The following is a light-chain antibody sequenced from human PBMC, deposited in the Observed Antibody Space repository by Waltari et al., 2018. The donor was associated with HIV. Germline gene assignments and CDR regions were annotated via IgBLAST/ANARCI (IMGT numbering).Light chain of an antibody. V-gene: IGLV1-44*01. CDR2: RNN. CDR3: AAWDDALGGQGV. J-gene: IGLJ3*02. CDR1: NSNIARHG. Sequence: QSVLTQPPSVSATPGQTVTISCSGSNSNIARHGLTWFPQLPGRAPKHLIYRNNNRPAGVPDRFSGSRSGTSASLAIRWLQSEDEADYYCAAWDDALGGQGVFGGGTKLTVL.